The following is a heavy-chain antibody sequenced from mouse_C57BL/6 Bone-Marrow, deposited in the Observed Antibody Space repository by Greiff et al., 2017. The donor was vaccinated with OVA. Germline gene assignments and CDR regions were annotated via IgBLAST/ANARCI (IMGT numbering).Heavy chain of an antibody. V-gene: IGHV1-83*01. D-gene: IGHD3-3*01. CDR1: YTFTDYYM. CDR3: RRAGYYLDY. Sequence: VQLKESGPELVKPGASVKMSCKASGYTFTDYYMHWVKQKPGKGLEWIGEIYPGSGNTYYNEKFKGKATLTADTSSSTAYMQLSSLTSEDSAVYVCARRAGYYLDYGGQGTTLTVSS. J-gene: IGHJ2*01. CDR2: YPGSGNTY.